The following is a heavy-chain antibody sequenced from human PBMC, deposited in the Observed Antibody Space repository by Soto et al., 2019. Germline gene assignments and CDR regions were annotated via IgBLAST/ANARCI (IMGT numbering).Heavy chain of an antibody. J-gene: IGHJ6*02. V-gene: IGHV1-69*13. CDR2: IIPIFGTA. CDR1: RGTFSSYA. Sequence: SVKVSFKASRGTFSSYAISWVRQAPGQGLEWMGGIIPIFGTANYAQKFQGRVTITADESTSTAYMELSSLRSEDTAVYYCARDQGKWTVTIHYYYYGMDVWGQGTTVTVSS. CDR3: ARDQGKWTVTIHYYYYGMDV. D-gene: IGHD4-4*01.